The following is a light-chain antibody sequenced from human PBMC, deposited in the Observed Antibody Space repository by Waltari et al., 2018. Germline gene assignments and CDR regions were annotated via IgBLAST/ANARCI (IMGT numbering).Light chain of an antibody. V-gene: IGLV3-10*01. CDR2: EDN. CDR3: FSTDSSTKGV. Sequence: SYELTQPPSVSVSPGQTARITCSGETLPKKYAYWYQQKSGQAPGLVIYEDNKRPSGIPEGFSGSSSGTMATLTISGAQVEDEADYYCFSTDSSTKGVFGAGTKVTVL. J-gene: IGLJ1*01. CDR1: TLPKKY.